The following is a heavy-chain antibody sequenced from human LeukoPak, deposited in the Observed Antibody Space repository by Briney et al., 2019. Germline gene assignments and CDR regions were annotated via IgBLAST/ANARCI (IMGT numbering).Heavy chain of an antibody. CDR3: ARDRYYYDSSGYYIFDY. J-gene: IGHJ4*02. CDR2: INHSGST. D-gene: IGHD3-22*01. Sequence: SETLSLTCAVYGGSFSGYYWSWIRQPPGKGLEWIGEINHSGSTNYNPSLKSRVTISVDTSKNQFSLKLSSVTAADTAVYYCARDRYYYDSSGYYIFDYWGQGTQVIVSS. V-gene: IGHV4-34*01. CDR1: GGSFSGYY.